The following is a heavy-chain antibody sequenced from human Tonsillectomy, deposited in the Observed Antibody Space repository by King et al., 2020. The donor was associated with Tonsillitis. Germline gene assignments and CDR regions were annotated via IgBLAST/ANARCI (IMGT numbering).Heavy chain of an antibody. CDR1: GFSLSTSGMR. V-gene: IGHV2-70*04. CDR2: IDWDDEK. D-gene: IGHD3-3*02. Sequence: TLKESGPALVKPTQTLTLTCTFSGFSLSTSGMRVRWIRQPPGKALEWLARIDWDDEKFYSTSLKTRLTISRDTSKNQVVLTMTNMDPVDTATYYCARATDLAWFDPWGQGTLVTVSS. J-gene: IGHJ5*02. CDR3: ARATDLAWFDP.